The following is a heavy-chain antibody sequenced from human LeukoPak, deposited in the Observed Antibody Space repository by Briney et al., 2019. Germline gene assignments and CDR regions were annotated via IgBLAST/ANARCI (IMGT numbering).Heavy chain of an antibody. Sequence: GGSLRLSCAASGFTFSSYSMNWVRQAPGKGLEWVSSISSSSSYIYYADSVKGRFTISRDNSKNTLYLQLNSLRTEDTAVYYCTTVKVAVPGFWGDGASTFDYWGQGILVTVFS. CDR1: GFTFSSYS. J-gene: IGHJ4*02. CDR2: ISSSSSYI. V-gene: IGHV3-21*01. D-gene: IGHD6-19*01. CDR3: TTVKVAVPGFWGDGASTFDY.